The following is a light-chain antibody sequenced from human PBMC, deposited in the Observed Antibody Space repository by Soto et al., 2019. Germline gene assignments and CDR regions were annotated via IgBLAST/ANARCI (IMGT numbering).Light chain of an antibody. Sequence: EIPLTQSPTSLAASVGDRLTLTCRASRNVSIYFNWYQHKPGKXPTXLIHATSNLQIGVPSRFSGSGSGTDFTLTISSLDPEDFGTYYCPPSYKMPSFGQGTQLEIK. CDR1: RNVSIY. J-gene: IGKJ5*01. CDR2: ATS. V-gene: IGKV1-39*01. CDR3: PPSYKMPS.